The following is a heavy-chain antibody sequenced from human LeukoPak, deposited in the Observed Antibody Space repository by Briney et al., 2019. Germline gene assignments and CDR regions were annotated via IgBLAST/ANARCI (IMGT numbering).Heavy chain of an antibody. V-gene: IGHV3-66*02. CDR1: GFPFRNHA. CDR3: ARDRAEGKTWVEFDP. J-gene: IGHJ5*02. Sequence: GGSLRLSCAASGFPFRNHAMSWVRQAPGEGLAWVSLIYSDGVTQYADSVKGRFTISRDNSKNTLYLQMNSLRDEDTAVYFCARDRAEGKTWVEFDPWGQGTLVTVSS. CDR2: IYSDGVT.